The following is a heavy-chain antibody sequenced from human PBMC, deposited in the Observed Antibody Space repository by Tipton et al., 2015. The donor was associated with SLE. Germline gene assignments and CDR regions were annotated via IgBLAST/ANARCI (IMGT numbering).Heavy chain of an antibody. CDR2: ISASNGDT. CDR1: GYTFTSYG. Sequence: QSGAEVKKPGASVKVSCKASGYTFTSYGISWVRQAPGQGLEWMGWISASNGDTNYAEKFQGRVTMATDTSTTTAYMDLRSLRSDDTAMYYCARDFDYDYIWGSYRPYYFDYWGQGTMVTVSS. J-gene: IGHJ4*02. CDR3: ARDFDYDYIWGSYRPYYFDY. V-gene: IGHV1-18*01. D-gene: IGHD3-16*02.